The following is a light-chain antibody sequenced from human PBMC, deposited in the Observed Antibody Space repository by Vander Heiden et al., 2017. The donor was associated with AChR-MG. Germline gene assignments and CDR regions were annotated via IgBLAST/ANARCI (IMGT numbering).Light chain of an antibody. CDR1: SSNIGSYS. J-gene: IGLJ2*01. V-gene: IGLV1-44*01. CDR3: AAWDDSLNGVV. CDR2: SSD. Sequence: QSVVTQPPSASGTPGQRVTISCSGSSSNIGSYSITWYRQLPGTAPKLLIYSSDQRPSGVPDRFSGSKSGTSASLAISGLQSEDEADYYCAAWDDSLNGVVFGGGTKLTVL.